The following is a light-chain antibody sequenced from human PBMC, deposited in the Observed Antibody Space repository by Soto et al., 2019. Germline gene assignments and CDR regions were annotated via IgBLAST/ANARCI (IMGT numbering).Light chain of an antibody. Sequence: SYELTQPPSVSVSPGQTASITCSGGKLGDKAASGYQQKPGQSPVLVSFQDNKRPSGIPERVSGSNSGNTATLTIIGTQARDEAYYYCQAWDRNTVVFGGGTKLTVL. CDR3: QAWDRNTVV. CDR1: KLGDKA. CDR2: QDN. V-gene: IGLV3-1*01. J-gene: IGLJ3*02.